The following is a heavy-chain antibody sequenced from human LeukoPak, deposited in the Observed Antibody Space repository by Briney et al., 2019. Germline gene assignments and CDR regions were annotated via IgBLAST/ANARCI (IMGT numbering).Heavy chain of an antibody. Sequence: GGSLRLSCAASGFTFSSYGMHWVRQAPGKGLEWVAFIRYDGSNKYYADSVKGRFTISRDNSKNTLYLQMNSLRAEDTAVYYCAKDRTNGGYNFWSGYYIFDYWGQGTLVTVSS. V-gene: IGHV3-30*02. CDR1: GFTFSSYG. D-gene: IGHD3-3*01. J-gene: IGHJ4*02. CDR3: AKDRTNGGYNFWSGYYIFDY. CDR2: IRYDGSNK.